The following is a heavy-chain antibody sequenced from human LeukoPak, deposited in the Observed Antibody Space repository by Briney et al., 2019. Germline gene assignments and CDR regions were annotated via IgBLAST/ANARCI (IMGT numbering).Heavy chain of an antibody. D-gene: IGHD3-10*01. J-gene: IGHJ6*03. CDR2: INPNSGGT. Sequence: ASVKVPCKASGYTFTGYYMHWVRQAPGQGLEWMGWINPNSGGTNYAQKFQGRVTMTRDTSISTAYMELSRLRSDDTAVYYCARSYYYGSGSIYYYYMDVWGKGTTVTVSS. CDR1: GYTFTGYY. V-gene: IGHV1-2*02. CDR3: ARSYYYGSGSIYYYYMDV.